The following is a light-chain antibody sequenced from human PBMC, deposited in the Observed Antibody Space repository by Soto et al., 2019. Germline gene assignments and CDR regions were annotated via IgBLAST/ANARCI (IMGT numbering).Light chain of an antibody. CDR2: TNN. J-gene: IGLJ1*01. CDR1: NSNIGTNT. V-gene: IGLV1-44*01. Sequence: QSVLTQPPSASATPGQRVTISCSGSNSNIGTNTVNWYQQLPGTAPGLLIYTNNQRPSGVPQRFSGSKTGTSASLAIGGLQSEDGADYYCAAWDDSLGAYVFGTGTKSPS. CDR3: AAWDDSLGAYV.